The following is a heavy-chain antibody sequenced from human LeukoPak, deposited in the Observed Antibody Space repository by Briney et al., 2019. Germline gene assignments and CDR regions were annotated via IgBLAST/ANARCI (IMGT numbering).Heavy chain of an antibody. V-gene: IGHV1-69*01. J-gene: IGHJ5*02. D-gene: IGHD6-13*01. CDR1: GGTFSSYA. Sequence: PVKVSCKASGGTFSSYAISWVRQAPGQGLEWMGGIIPIFGTANYAQKFQGRVTITADESTSTAYMELSSLRSEDTAVYYCARDSDSSSWSRRFDPWGQGTLVTVSS. CDR3: ARDSDSSSWSRRFDP. CDR2: IIPIFGTA.